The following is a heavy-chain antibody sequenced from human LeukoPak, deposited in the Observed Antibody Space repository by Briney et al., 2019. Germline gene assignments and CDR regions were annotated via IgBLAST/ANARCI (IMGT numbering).Heavy chain of an antibody. CDR2: ISYDGSNK. CDR3: ARMKLSGAFDI. CDR1: GFTFSSYG. V-gene: IGHV3-30*03. Sequence: GGSLRLSCAASGFTFSSYGMHWVRQAPGKGLEWVAVISYDGSNKYYADSVKGRFTISRDNSKNTLYLQMNSLRAEDTAVYYCARMKLSGAFDIWGQGTMVTVSS. D-gene: IGHD3-3*01. J-gene: IGHJ3*02.